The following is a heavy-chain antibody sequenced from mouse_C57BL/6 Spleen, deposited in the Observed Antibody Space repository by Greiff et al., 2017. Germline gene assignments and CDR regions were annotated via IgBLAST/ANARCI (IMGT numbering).Heavy chain of an antibody. CDR1: GYTFTSYW. CDR3: ASEDFYYDYGEDSALDY. CDR2: IYPADSET. V-gene: IGHV1-61*01. D-gene: IGHD2-4*01. J-gene: IGHJ4*01. Sequence: VQLQQPGAELVRPGSSVKLSCKASGYTFTSYWMDWVKQRPGQGLEWIGNIYPADSETHYNQKFKDKATLTVDKSSSTAYILLCSLTSADSAVYYCASEDFYYDYGEDSALDYWGQGTSVTVSS.